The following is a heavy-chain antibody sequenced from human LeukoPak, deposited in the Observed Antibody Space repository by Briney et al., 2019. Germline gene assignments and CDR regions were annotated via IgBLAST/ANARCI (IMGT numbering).Heavy chain of an antibody. Sequence: SETLSLTCTVSGGSISSYYWSWIRQPAGKGLEWIGRIYTSGSTNYNPSLKSRVTMSVDTSKNQFSLKLSSVTAAATALYYCARLGESGSGSYPIDYWGQGTLVTVSS. D-gene: IGHD3-10*01. CDR1: GGSISSYY. J-gene: IGHJ4*02. V-gene: IGHV4-4*07. CDR3: ARLGESGSGSYPIDY. CDR2: IYTSGST.